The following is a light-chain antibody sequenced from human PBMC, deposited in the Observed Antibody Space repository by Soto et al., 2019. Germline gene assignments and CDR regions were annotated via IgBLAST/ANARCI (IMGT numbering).Light chain of an antibody. CDR2: DAS. V-gene: IGKV3-11*01. CDR3: QQFNSYPS. J-gene: IGKJ4*01. CDR1: QSISNF. Sequence: EIVLTQSPATLSLSLGERATLSCRASQSISNFLTWYQQKPGQPPRLLIYDASIRATGIPARFSASGSGTDFTLTISSLEPEDFAVYYCQQFNSYPSFGGGTKVEIK.